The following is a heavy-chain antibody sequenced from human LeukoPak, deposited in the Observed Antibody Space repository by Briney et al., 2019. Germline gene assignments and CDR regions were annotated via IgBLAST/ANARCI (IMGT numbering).Heavy chain of an antibody. CDR3: AKEGGKGASV. CDR1: GFTFSSHG. V-gene: IGHV3-30*02. Sequence: GGSLRLSCVTSGFTFSSHGMHWIRQAPDRGLEWVSYIRFDGTNIHYPDSVRGRFAVSRDNSKKTLYLQMNSLRVEDTAVYFCAKEGGKGASVWGQGTLVTVSS. D-gene: IGHD1-26*01. CDR2: IRFDGTNI. J-gene: IGHJ4*02.